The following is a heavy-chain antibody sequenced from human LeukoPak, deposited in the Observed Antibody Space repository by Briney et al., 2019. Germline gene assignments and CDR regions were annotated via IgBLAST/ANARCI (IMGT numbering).Heavy chain of an antibody. V-gene: IGHV4-59*01. CDR2: IYYSGST. CDR1: GGSISSYY. CDR3: ARESELELVGAFDI. Sequence: SETLSLTCTVSGGSISSYYWSWIRQPPGKGLGWIGYIYYSGSTNYNPSLKSRVTISVDTSKNQFSLKLSSVTAADTAVYYCARESELELVGAFDIWGQGTMVTVSS. J-gene: IGHJ3*02. D-gene: IGHD1-7*01.